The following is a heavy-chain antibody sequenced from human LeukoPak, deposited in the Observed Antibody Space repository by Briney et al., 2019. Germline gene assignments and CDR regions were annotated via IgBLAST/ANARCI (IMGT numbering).Heavy chain of an antibody. V-gene: IGHV4-34*01. CDR1: GGSFNGYY. Sequence: SETLSLTCNVSGGSFNGYYWTWIRQPPGKGLEWIAEINHFGTTNHNPSLKSRVTVSTDTSKKQFFLKLTSVTAADTALYYCARLVVTAPQYHYYMDVWGEGTTVTVSS. D-gene: IGHD2-21*02. CDR2: INHFGTT. CDR3: ARLVVTAPQYHYYMDV. J-gene: IGHJ6*03.